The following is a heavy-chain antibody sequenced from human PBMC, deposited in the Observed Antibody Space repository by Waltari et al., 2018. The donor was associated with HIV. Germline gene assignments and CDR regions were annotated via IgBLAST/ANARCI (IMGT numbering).Heavy chain of an antibody. CDR1: GYSFTSYW. V-gene: IGHV5-51*01. D-gene: IGHD6-13*01. CDR3: ARLLDPVGAAADTGYLDY. J-gene: IGHJ4*02. CDR2: IYPGDSDT. Sequence: EVQLVQSGAEVKKPGESLKISCKGSGYSFTSYWIGWVRQMPGKGLEWMGMIYPGDSDTRYSPAFQGQVTISADKSISTAYLQWSSLKALDTAMYYCARLLDPVGAAADTGYLDYWGQGTLVTVSS.